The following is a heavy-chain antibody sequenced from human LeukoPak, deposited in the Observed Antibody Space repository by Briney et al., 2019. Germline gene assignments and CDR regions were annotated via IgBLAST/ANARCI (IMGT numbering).Heavy chain of an antibody. CDR3: AGLSRGIAVANNRFDP. V-gene: IGHV5-51*01. Sequence: GESLKISCKGSGYSFTSYWIGWVRQMPGKGLEWMGIIYPGDSDTRYSPSFQGQVTISADKSISTAYLQWSSLKASDTAMYYCAGLSRGIAVANNRFDPWGQGTLVTVSS. CDR1: GYSFTSYW. D-gene: IGHD6-19*01. J-gene: IGHJ5*02. CDR2: IYPGDSDT.